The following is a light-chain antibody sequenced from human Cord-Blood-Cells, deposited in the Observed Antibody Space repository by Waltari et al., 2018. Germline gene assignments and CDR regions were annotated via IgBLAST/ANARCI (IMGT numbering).Light chain of an antibody. CDR2: DAS. Sequence: DIQMTQSPSSLSASVGDRVTINCQASQDISNYLNWYQQKPGKAPKLLIYDASNLETGVPSRFSGSGSGTDFTFTISSLQPEDIATYYCQQYDNLPRALTFGGGTKVEIK. J-gene: IGKJ4*01. CDR1: QDISNY. V-gene: IGKV1-33*01. CDR3: QQYDNLPRALT.